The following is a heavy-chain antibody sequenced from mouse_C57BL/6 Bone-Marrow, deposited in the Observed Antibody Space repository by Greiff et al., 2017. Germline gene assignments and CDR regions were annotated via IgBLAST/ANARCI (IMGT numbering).Heavy chain of an antibody. J-gene: IGHJ3*01. D-gene: IGHD2-3*01. CDR2: IYIGNGYT. CDR1: GYTFTSYG. Sequence: EVKLQESGAELVRPGSSVKMSCKTSGYTFTSYGINWVKQRPGQGLEWIGYIYIGNGYTEYNVKFKGKATLTSDTSSSTAFMQLSSLTSEDSAIYFCAHGYSLFAYWGQGTLVTVSA. V-gene: IGHV1-58*01. CDR3: AHGYSLFAY.